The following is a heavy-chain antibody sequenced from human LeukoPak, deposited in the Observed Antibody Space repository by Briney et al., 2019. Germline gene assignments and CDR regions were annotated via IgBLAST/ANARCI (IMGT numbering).Heavy chain of an antibody. CDR3: ARADNGAREGFDY. CDR1: GYTITDSYS. V-gene: IGHV1-18*01. CDR2: ISTYNGYT. Sequence: GASVKVSCKASGYTITDSYSITWVRQAPGQGLEWMGYISTYNGYTNYAQNLQGRVSMTTDTSTNTAYMELRSLRSDDTAVYYCARADNGAREGFDYWGQGTLSPSPQ. J-gene: IGHJ4*02. D-gene: IGHD1-1*01.